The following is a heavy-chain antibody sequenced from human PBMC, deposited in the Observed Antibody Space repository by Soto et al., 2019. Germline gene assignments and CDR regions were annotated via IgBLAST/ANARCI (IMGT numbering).Heavy chain of an antibody. Sequence: PGESLKIACXGSGYSFAGYWITWVRQKPGKGLERMGRIDPSDSQTYYSPSFRGHVTISVTKSITTVFLQWSSLRASDTAMYYCARKIYDSDTGPNFQYYFDSWGQGTPVTVSS. D-gene: IGHD3-22*01. J-gene: IGHJ4*02. CDR2: IDPSDSQT. CDR3: ARKIYDSDTGPNFQYYFDS. CDR1: GYSFAGYW. V-gene: IGHV5-10-1*01.